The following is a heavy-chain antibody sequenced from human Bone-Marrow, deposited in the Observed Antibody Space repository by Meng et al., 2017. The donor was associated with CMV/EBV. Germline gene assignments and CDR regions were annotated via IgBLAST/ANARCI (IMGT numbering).Heavy chain of an antibody. CDR1: GYSISSGYY. V-gene: IGHV4-38-2*02. Sequence: SETLSLTCTVSGYSISSGYYWGWIRQPPGKGLEWIGEINHSGSTNYNPSLKSRVTISVDTSKNQFSLKLSSVTAADTAVYYCARDRAGGGSYLDYWGQGTLVTVSS. CDR2: INHSGST. D-gene: IGHD1-26*01. J-gene: IGHJ4*02. CDR3: ARDRAGGGSYLDY.